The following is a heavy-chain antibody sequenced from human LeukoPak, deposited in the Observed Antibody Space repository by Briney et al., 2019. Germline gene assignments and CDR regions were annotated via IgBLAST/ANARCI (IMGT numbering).Heavy chain of an antibody. D-gene: IGHD1-1*01. J-gene: IGHJ6*03. CDR3: ARGPPRGKYYYMDV. Sequence: GGSLRISCAASGFTFSSFDMHWVRQPTGQGLEWVSTIGTASDTYYPGSVEGRFTLSRDNAKNSLYLQMNSLTAGDTAVYYCARGPPRGKYYYMDVWGKGTTVTVSS. CDR1: GFTFSSFD. V-gene: IGHV3-13*01. CDR2: IGTASDT.